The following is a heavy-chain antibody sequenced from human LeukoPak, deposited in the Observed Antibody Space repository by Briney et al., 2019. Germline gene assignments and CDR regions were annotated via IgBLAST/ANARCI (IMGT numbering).Heavy chain of an antibody. V-gene: IGHV1-46*01. J-gene: IGHJ3*02. Sequence: ASVKVSCKASGYTFTSYYMHWVRQAPGQGLEWMGIINPSGGSTSYAQKFQGRVTMTRDTSTSTVYMELSSLSSEDTAVYYCASGGRERYSSGWTDAFDIWGQGTMVTVSS. CDR3: ASGGRERYSSGWTDAFDI. CDR2: INPSGGST. CDR1: GYTFTSYY. D-gene: IGHD6-19*01.